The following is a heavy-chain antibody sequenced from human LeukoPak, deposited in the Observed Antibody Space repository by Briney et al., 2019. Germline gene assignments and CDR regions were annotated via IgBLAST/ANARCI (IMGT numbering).Heavy chain of an antibody. D-gene: IGHD2-15*01. CDR1: GYTFTSYY. CDR2: INPSGGST. J-gene: IGHJ4*02. CDR3: ARGAWWEPSKYDY. V-gene: IGHV1-46*01. Sequence: ASVKVSCKASGYTFTSYYIHWVRQAPGQGLEWMGIINPSGGSTNYAQKFQGRVTMTRDTSTSTVYMELSSLRSDDTAVYYCARGAWWEPSKYDYWGQGTLVTVSS.